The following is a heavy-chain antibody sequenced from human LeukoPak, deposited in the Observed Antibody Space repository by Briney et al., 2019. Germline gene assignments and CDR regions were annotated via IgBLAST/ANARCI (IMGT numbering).Heavy chain of an antibody. V-gene: IGHV3-48*03. CDR1: GFTFSSYE. Sequence: GGSLGLSCAASGFTFSSYEMNWVRQAPGKGLEWVSYISSSGSTIYYADSVKGRFTISRDNAKNSLYLQMNSLRAADTAVYYCAREGAAAAGSYYYGMDVWGQGTTVTVYS. D-gene: IGHD6-13*01. J-gene: IGHJ6*02. CDR3: AREGAAAAGSYYYGMDV. CDR2: ISSSGSTI.